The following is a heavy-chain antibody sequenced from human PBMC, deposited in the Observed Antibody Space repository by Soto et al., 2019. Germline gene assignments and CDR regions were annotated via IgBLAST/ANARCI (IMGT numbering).Heavy chain of an antibody. CDR2: IAYDGRNK. CDR3: ARELERVFDY. D-gene: IGHD1-1*01. V-gene: IGHV3-30*04. J-gene: IGHJ4*02. CDR1: GFTFSSYA. Sequence: QVQLVESGGGVVQPGRSLRLSCAASGFTFSSYAMHWVRQAPGKGLEWVAVIAYDGRNKYYADSVKGRFTISRDNSKNTLYLQMNSLRIEDTAVYYCARELERVFDYWGQGTLVIVSS.